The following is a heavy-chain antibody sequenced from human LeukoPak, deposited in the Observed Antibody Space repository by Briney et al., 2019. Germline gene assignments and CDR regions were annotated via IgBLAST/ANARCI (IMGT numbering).Heavy chain of an antibody. J-gene: IGHJ3*02. V-gene: IGHV1-24*01. CDR1: GYTLTELS. CDR3: ATGAVLWFGAADALDI. CDR2: FDPEDGET. D-gene: IGHD3-10*01. Sequence: GASVKVSCKVSGYTLTELSMHWVRQAPGKGLEWMGGFDPEDGETIYAQKFQGRVTMTEDTSTDTAYMELSSLRSEDTAVYYCATGAVLWFGAADALDIWAQGTMVTVSS.